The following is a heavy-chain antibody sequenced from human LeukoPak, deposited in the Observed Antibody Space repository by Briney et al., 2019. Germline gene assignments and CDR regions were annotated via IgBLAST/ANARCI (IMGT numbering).Heavy chain of an antibody. CDR3: ARDRGAFDI. CDR1: GFTFSSYW. Sequence: GGSLRLSCVASGFTFSSYWMSWVRQAPGKGLEWVANIKQDGSEKYYVDSVKGRFTISRDNAKNSLYLQMNSLRAEDTAVYYCARDRGAFDIWGQGTMVTVSS. V-gene: IGHV3-7*01. J-gene: IGHJ3*02. CDR2: IKQDGSEK.